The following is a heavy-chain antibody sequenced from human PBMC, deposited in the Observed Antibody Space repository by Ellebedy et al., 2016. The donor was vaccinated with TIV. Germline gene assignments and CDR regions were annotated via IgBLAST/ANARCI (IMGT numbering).Heavy chain of an antibody. V-gene: IGHV3-7*01. Sequence: GESLKISCAASGFTLSSFWMSWVRQAPGRGLEWVANIKQDGSEKHYVDAVKGRFTISRDNAKNSLYLQMNSLRAEDTAVYYCAREIFSGDIVGFDPWGQGTLVTVSS. CDR2: IKQDGSEK. CDR1: GFTLSSFW. CDR3: AREIFSGDIVGFDP. D-gene: IGHD2-15*01. J-gene: IGHJ5*02.